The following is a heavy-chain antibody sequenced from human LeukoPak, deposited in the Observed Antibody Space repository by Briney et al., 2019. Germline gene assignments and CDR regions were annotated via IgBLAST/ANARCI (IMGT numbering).Heavy chain of an antibody. CDR1: GFNFGTYG. CDR3: ARLYHDILGMPFDT. V-gene: IGHV3-48*01. CDR2: IPSSGSTI. Sequence: GGALRLSCSASGFNFGTYGMNWVRQAPGKGLEWVSYIPSSGSTIYYADSVQGRFTISRDNAKKLLYLRMNSLTAEDTAVYYCARLYHDILGMPFDTWGQGTMVTVSS. D-gene: IGHD3-9*01. J-gene: IGHJ3*02.